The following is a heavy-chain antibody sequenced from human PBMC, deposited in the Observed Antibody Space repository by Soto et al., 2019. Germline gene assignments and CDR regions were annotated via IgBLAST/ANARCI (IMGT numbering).Heavy chain of an antibody. CDR1: GFTFSSYA. CDR3: ARLTRGGNYYDSSGYPYNDC. D-gene: IGHD3-22*01. V-gene: IGHV3-30-3*01. J-gene: IGHJ4*02. CDR2: ISYDGSNK. Sequence: PGGSLRLSCAASGFTFSSYAMHWVRQAPGKGLEWVAVISYDGSNKYYADSVKGRFTISRDNSKNTLYLQMNSLRAEDTAVYYCARLTRGGNYYDSSGYPYNDCWGQGTLVTVSS.